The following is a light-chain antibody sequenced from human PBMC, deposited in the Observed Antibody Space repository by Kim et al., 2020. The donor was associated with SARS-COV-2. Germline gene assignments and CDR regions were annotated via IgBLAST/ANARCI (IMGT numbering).Light chain of an antibody. V-gene: IGLV1-44*01. CDR1: SSNIGGNT. Sequence: QSVLTQPPSASGTPGQRVTVSCSGSSSNIGGNTVNWYQQVPGTAPKLLIYGLNERPSGVPDRFSGSKSGTSASLAISGLQSEDEGDYYCAAWDDSLNGSVFGTGTKVTVL. CDR3: AAWDDSLNGSV. CDR2: GLN. J-gene: IGLJ1*01.